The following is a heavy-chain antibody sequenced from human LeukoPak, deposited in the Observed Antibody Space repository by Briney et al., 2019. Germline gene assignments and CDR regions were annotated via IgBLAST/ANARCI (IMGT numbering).Heavy chain of an antibody. J-gene: IGHJ4*02. Sequence: GASVKVFCKTSGYTLTSYDINWVRQATGQGLEWMGWMNPNSGKTGYAQEFQGRITITRNTSISTAYMELSSLRSEDTAVYYCASVVTATRPLPLDYWGQGTLVTVSS. V-gene: IGHV1-8*01. CDR1: GYTLTSYD. D-gene: IGHD2-21*02. CDR2: MNPNSGKT. CDR3: ASVVTATRPLPLDY.